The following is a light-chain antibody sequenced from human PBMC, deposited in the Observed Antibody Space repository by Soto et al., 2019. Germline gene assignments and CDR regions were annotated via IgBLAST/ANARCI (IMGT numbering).Light chain of an antibody. CDR1: QSVSSSY. CDR2: GAS. CDR3: QQYGRSPYT. J-gene: IGKJ2*01. Sequence: EIVLTQSPGTLSLSPGERATLSCRASQSVSSSYLAWYQQKPGQAPRLIIYGASDRATGIPDRFSGSGSGTDFTLTISRLEPEDFAVYYCQQYGRSPYTFGQGTKLEIK. V-gene: IGKV3-20*01.